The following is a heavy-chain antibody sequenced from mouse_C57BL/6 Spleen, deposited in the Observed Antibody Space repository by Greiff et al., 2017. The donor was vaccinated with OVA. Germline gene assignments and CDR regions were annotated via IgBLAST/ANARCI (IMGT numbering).Heavy chain of an antibody. Sequence: EVQLQESGPGLVKPSQSLSLTCSVTGYSITSGYYWNWIRQFPGNKLEWMGYISYDGSNNYNPSLKNRISITRDTSKNQFFLKLNSVTTEDTATYYCARHYDVAMDYWGQGTSVTVSS. CDR1: GYSITSGYY. CDR2: ISYDGSN. J-gene: IGHJ4*01. D-gene: IGHD2-4*01. CDR3: ARHYDVAMDY. V-gene: IGHV3-6*01.